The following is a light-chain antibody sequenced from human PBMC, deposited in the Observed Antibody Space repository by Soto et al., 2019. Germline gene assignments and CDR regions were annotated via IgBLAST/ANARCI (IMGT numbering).Light chain of an antibody. Sequence: LTQSPGTLSLSQGQRATLSCRAGQSLSSSFLAWYQQKPGQAPRLIIYGASSRAAGIPDRFSGSGSGTDFTLTISSLEPEDFAVYYCHQFATTRSFGQGTKVDI. J-gene: IGKJ1*01. CDR3: HQFATTRS. CDR2: GAS. CDR1: QSLSSSF. V-gene: IGKV3-20*01.